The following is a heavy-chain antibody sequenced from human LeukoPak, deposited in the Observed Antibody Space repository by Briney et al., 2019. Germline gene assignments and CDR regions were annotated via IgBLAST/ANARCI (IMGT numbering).Heavy chain of an antibody. V-gene: IGHV3-30*02. CDR2: IRFDGSNK. CDR1: GFIFNDYG. Sequence: GGSLRLSCAASGFIFNDYGMHWVRQAPGKGLEWVAFIRFDGSNKYYADSVKGRFTISRDNSRNTLFLQMNSLRAEDTSVYYCAKVYYGPYYYYMDVWGKGTTVTISS. D-gene: IGHD3-10*01. J-gene: IGHJ6*03. CDR3: AKVYYGPYYYYMDV.